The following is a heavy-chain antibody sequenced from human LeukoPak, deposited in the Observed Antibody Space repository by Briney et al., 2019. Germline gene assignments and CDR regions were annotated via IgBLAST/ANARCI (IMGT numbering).Heavy chain of an antibody. Sequence: PGVSLRLSCAASGFTFSSYGMHWVRQAPGKGLEWVAVISYDGSNKYYADSVKGRFTISRDNSKNTLYLQMNSLRAEDTAVYYCAKEYYYDSSGSYFDYWGQGTLVAVSS. V-gene: IGHV3-30*18. CDR2: ISYDGSNK. CDR1: GFTFSSYG. CDR3: AKEYYYDSSGSYFDY. D-gene: IGHD3-22*01. J-gene: IGHJ4*02.